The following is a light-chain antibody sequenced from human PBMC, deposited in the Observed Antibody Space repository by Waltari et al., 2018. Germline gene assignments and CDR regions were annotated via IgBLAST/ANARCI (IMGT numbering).Light chain of an antibody. V-gene: IGLV1-40*01. CDR1: DSNFGTGYD. Sequence: QSVLTQPPSVSGAPGQRVTLSCTGPDSNFGTGYDVQWYQQFPGTAPKLLIYSNSNRPSGVPDRFSGSRSGTSASLTITGLQAEDEADYYCQAYDKSLSSVVFGGGTKVTVL. J-gene: IGLJ2*01. CDR2: SNS. CDR3: QAYDKSLSSVV.